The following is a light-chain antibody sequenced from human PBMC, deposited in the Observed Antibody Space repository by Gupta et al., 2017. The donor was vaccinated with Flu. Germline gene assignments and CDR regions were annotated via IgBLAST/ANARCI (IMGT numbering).Light chain of an antibody. Sequence: EIVMTQSPATLPVSPWETVTLSCRASQSLDNELAWYQQKPRQAPRLLISDASTRATGVPSRFSGSGSGTEFTLTISSLQSEEFAVYYCQHYVICPWTFGQGTKVDIK. CDR2: DAS. CDR3: QHYVICPWT. CDR1: QSLDNE. J-gene: IGKJ1*01. V-gene: IGKV3-15*01.